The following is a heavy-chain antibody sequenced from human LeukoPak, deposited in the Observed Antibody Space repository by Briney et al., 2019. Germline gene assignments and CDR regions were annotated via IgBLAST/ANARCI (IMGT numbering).Heavy chain of an antibody. D-gene: IGHD2-21*01. CDR1: GYTFTSHY. CDR3: ARDQHTGSQKISDY. V-gene: IGHV1-46*01. J-gene: IGHJ4*02. Sequence: ASVKVSCKASGYTFTSHYVHWVRQAPGQGLEWMGIINPSGGSTNYVQNFQGRVTMTRDMSTSTVYMELSSLRSEDTAVYFCARDQHTGSQKISDYWGQGTLVTVSS. CDR2: INPSGGST.